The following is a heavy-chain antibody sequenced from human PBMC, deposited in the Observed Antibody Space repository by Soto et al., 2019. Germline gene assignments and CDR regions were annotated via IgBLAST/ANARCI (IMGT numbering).Heavy chain of an antibody. CDR1: GFNFSDYY. J-gene: IGHJ5*02. CDR3: ARGACITCYYDDWFDT. V-gene: IGHV3-11*01. D-gene: IGHD2-15*01. Sequence: QVQLVESGGGLVKPGGSLRVSCAASGFNFSDYYMTWIRQAPGKGLEWVSYISGSGDNIHYADSVKGRFTISRDNAKNSLYLQMDSLRVEDTAVYYCARGACITCYYDDWFDTWGQGTLVTVSS. CDR2: ISGSGDNI.